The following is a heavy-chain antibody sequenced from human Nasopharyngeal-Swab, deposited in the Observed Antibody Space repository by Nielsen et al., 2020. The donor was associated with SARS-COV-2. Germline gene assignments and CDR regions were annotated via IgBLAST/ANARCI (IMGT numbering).Heavy chain of an antibody. J-gene: IGHJ5*02. V-gene: IGHV1-18*01. CDR1: GYTFTSYG. D-gene: IGHD2-2*01. CDR2: ISAYNGNT. CDR3: ATSAPYCSSTSCSYWFDP. Sequence: ASVKVSCKASGYTFTSYGISWVRQAPGQGLEWMGWISAYNGNTNYAQKLQGRVTMTTDTSTDTAYMELSSLRSEDTAVYYCATSAPYCSSTSCSYWFDPWGQGTLVTVSS.